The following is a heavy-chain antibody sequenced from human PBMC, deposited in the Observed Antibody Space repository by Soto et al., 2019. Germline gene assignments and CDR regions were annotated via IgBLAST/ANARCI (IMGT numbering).Heavy chain of an antibody. D-gene: IGHD3-10*01. CDR2: ISAYNGNT. CDR3: AREEALWFGELLPHYYMDV. V-gene: IGHV1-18*01. CDR1: GYTFTSYG. Sequence: QVQLVQSGAEVKKPGASVKVSCKASGYTFTSYGISWVRQAPGQGLEWMGWISAYNGNTNYAQKLQGRVTMTTDTSTSTAYMELRSLRSDDTAVYYCAREEALWFGELLPHYYMDVWGKGTTVTVSS. J-gene: IGHJ6*03.